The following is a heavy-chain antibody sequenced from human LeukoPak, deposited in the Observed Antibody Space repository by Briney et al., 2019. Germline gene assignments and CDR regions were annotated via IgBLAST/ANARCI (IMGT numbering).Heavy chain of an antibody. Sequence: GGSLRLSCAASGFTFSSYAMSWVRQAPGKGLEWVSAISGSGGSTYNADSVKGRFTISRDNSKNTLYLQMNSLRAEDTAVYYCAKVLHNDYGGNPLHYYYGMDVWGQGTTVTVSS. CDR2: ISGSGGST. J-gene: IGHJ6*02. CDR3: AKVLHNDYGGNPLHYYYGMDV. V-gene: IGHV3-23*01. D-gene: IGHD4-23*01. CDR1: GFTFSSYA.